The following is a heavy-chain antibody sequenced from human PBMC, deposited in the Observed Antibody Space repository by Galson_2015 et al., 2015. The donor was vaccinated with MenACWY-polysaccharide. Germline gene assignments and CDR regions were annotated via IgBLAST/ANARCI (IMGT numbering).Heavy chain of an antibody. J-gene: IGHJ4*02. CDR1: GYSFSTYW. V-gene: IGHV5-51*01. Sequence: QPGAYVTKTGESLRISWKASGYSFSTYWIGCVRQIPGIGLEWMASIYPGDFDTRYGPSFHGRVSISVDKSLSTAYLQWGLLTASDSAMYYCARAPSGISHPYNFDLWGQGTLVSVSS. CDR3: ARAPSGISHPYNFDL. CDR2: IYPGDFDT. D-gene: IGHD1-26*01.